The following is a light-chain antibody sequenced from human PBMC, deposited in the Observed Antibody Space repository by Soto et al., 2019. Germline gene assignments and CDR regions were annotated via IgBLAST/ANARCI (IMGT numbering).Light chain of an antibody. V-gene: IGKV1-5*03. J-gene: IGKJ3*01. CDR2: KAS. Sequence: DIQMTQSPSTLSGSVGDRVTITCRASQTISSWLAWYQQKPGKAPKLLIYKASTLKSGVPSRFSGSGSGTDFTLTISSLQPEDFATYYCQQSYLFGPGTKVDIK. CDR1: QTISSW. CDR3: QQSYL.